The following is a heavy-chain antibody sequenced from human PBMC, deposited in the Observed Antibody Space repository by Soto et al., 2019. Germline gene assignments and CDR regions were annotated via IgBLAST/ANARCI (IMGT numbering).Heavy chain of an antibody. CDR3: AGGVVPAATY. CDR2: IYYSGST. J-gene: IGHJ4*02. V-gene: IGHV4-59*01. D-gene: IGHD2-2*01. Sequence: QVQLQESGPGLVKPSETLSLTCTVSGGSISSYYWSWIRQPPGKGLEWIGHIYYSGSTNYNPSLKSRVTISVDTSKNQFSLKLSSVTAADTAVYYCAGGVVPAATYWGQGTLVTVSS. CDR1: GGSISSYY.